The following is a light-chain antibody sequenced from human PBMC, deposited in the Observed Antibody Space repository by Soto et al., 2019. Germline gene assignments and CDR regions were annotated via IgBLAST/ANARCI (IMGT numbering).Light chain of an antibody. V-gene: IGLV2-11*01. J-gene: IGLJ1*01. CDR1: STDVGGYNY. CDR3: CSYAGSDTLYV. Sequence: QSALTQPRSVSGSPGQSVTISCTGTSTDVGGYNYVSWYQQHPGKVPKLILYDVSKRPSGVPDRFSGSKSGNTASLTISGLRAEDEADYYCCSYAGSDTLYVFGSGTKVTVL. CDR2: DVS.